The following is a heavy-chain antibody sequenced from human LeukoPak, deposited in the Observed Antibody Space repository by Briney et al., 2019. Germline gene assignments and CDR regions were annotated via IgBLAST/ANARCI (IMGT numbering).Heavy chain of an antibody. CDR3: AKEAWFGELFRSQHQGVDY. J-gene: IGHJ4*02. Sequence: GGSLRLSCAASGFTFSSYAMSWVRQAPGKGLEWVSAISGSGGSTYYADSVKGRFTISRDNSKNTLYLQMNSLRAEDTAVYYCAKEAWFGELFRSQHQGVDYWGQGTLVTVSS. CDR1: GFTFSSYA. V-gene: IGHV3-23*01. CDR2: ISGSGGST. D-gene: IGHD3-10*01.